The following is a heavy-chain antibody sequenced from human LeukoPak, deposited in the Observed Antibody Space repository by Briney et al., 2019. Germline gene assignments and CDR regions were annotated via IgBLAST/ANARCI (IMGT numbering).Heavy chain of an antibody. Sequence: GGSRRLSCAASGFTFSSYSMNWVRQAPGKGLEWVSLIYSGGGTYYADSVRGRFTISRDDSKNTLYLQMNSLRAEDTAVYYCVRRAGGYSHPYDYWGQGTLVTVSS. J-gene: IGHJ4*02. CDR1: GFTFSSYS. V-gene: IGHV3-53*01. D-gene: IGHD4-23*01. CDR2: IYSGGGT. CDR3: VRRAGGYSHPYDY.